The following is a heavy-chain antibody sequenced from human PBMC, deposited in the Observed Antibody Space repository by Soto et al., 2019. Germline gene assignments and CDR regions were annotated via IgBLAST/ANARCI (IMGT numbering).Heavy chain of an antibody. Sequence: EVQLLQSAGGLVKPGGSLRLSCAASGFVFSDFQLNWVRQAPGRGLEWLASITGTSAFLFYADSIKGRFTISRDNPKKFLLLQMDSLGPEDTAVYYCARDNLAVQGAFDHWGQGALVTVSS. CDR1: GFVFSDFQ. V-gene: IGHV3-21*02. CDR2: ITGTSAFL. CDR3: ARDNLAVQGAFDH. J-gene: IGHJ4*02. D-gene: IGHD3-10*02.